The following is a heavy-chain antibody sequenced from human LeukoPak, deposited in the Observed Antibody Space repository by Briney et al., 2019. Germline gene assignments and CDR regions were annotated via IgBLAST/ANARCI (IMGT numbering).Heavy chain of an antibody. CDR3: AKDRGIISDY. Sequence: PSETLSLTCTVSGYSISSGYYWGWIRQPPGKGLEWIGSIYHSGSTYYNPSLKSRVTISVDTSKNQFSLKLSSVTAADTAVYYCAKDRGIISDYWGQGTLVTVSS. D-gene: IGHD3-10*01. J-gene: IGHJ4*02. V-gene: IGHV4-38-2*02. CDR2: IYHSGST. CDR1: GYSISSGYY.